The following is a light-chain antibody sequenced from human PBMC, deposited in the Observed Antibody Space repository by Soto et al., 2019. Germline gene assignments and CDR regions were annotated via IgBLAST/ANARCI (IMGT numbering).Light chain of an antibody. J-gene: IGKJ1*01. CDR3: QQYNNWPRT. CDR1: QSVSSN. V-gene: IGKV3D-15*01. CDR2: GAS. Sequence: EIVMTQSPATLSVSPGERATLSCRASQSVSSNLAWYQQKPGQAPSLLIYGASNRATGIPARFSGSGSGTDFTLTISSLQSEDFAVYYCQQYNNWPRTFGQGTKVDI.